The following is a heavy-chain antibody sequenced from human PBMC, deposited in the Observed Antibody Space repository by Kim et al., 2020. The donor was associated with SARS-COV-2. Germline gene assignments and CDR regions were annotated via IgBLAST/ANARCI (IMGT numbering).Heavy chain of an antibody. CDR2: INPRGATT. J-gene: IGHJ6*02. V-gene: IGHV1-46*01. CDR3: ARLALAGGLEV. Sequence: ASVKVSCKASGYSFINYHIHWVRQAPGQGLEWMGIINPRGATTSYAQNFQGRVTVTRDTSTSTVYMQLSSLRSEDTGIYYCARLALAGGLEVWGQGTTVTVSS. CDR1: GYSFINYH.